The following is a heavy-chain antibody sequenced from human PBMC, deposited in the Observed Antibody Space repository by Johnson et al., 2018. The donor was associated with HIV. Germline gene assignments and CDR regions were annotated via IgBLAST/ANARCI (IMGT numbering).Heavy chain of an antibody. CDR3: ARGGGCGGDCYSGYDAFDI. CDR1: GFTFHDYG. CDR2: ISYDGPNK. J-gene: IGHJ3*02. V-gene: IGHV3-30*03. D-gene: IGHD2-21*01. Sequence: VQLVESGGGVVRPGGSLRLSCAASGFTFHDYGMSWVRQAPGKGLEWVAVISYDGPNKNYADFVKGRFTISRDNSKNKMYLQMNSLRPEDTSVYFCARGGGCGGDCYSGYDAFDIWGQGTMVTVSS.